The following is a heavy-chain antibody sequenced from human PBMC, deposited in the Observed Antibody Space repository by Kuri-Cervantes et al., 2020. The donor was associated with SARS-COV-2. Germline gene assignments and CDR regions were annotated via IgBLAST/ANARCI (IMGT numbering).Heavy chain of an antibody. CDR2: INSDGSVT. CDR1: GFTFSRSW. V-gene: IGHV3-74*01. CDR3: AKDVINGGQWLVGGFDY. J-gene: IGHJ4*02. Sequence: GGSLRLSCAASGFTFSRSWMLWVRQAPGKGLVWVSRINSDGSVTSYPDSVEGRFTISRDNAKNTLYLQMNSLRAEDTAVYYCAKDVINGGQWLVGGFDYWGQGTLVTVSS. D-gene: IGHD6-19*01.